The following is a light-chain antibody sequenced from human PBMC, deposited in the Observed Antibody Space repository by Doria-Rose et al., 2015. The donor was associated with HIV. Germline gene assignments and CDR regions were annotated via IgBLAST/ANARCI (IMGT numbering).Light chain of an antibody. Sequence: TQSPGTLSLSLGERATLSCRASQSFSSTYLAWYQQKPGQAPSLLTYDGSTRATGIPDRFSASGSGTDFTLTINRLEPEDFALYYCHQYGTSWTFGQGTKVEI. CDR1: QSFSSTY. CDR3: HQYGTSWT. V-gene: IGKV3-20*01. J-gene: IGKJ1*01. CDR2: DGS.